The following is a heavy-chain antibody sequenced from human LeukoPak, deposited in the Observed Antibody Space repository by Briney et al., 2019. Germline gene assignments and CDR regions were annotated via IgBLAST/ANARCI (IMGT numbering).Heavy chain of an antibody. D-gene: IGHD2-2*01. CDR3: ARVDCSSTSCYYDAFDI. CDR2: INPNSGGT. V-gene: IGHV1-2*02. J-gene: IGHJ3*02. Sequence: ASLRVCCKASGYTFTGYYMHWARQAPGQSLEWMGWINPNSGGTNYAQKFQGRVTMTRETSISTAYMELSRLRSDDTAVYYCARVDCSSTSCYYDAFDIWGQGTMVTVSS. CDR1: GYTFTGYY.